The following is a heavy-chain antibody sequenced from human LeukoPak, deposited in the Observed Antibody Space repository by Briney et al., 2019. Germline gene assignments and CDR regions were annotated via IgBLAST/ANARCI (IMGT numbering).Heavy chain of an antibody. J-gene: IGHJ4*02. CDR2: ISWNSGSI. Sequence: GRSLRLSCAASGFTFDDYAMHWVRQAPGKGLEWVSGISWNSGSIGYADSVKGRFTISRDNAKNSLYLQMNSLRAEDTALYYCAKNMGGGGSSWYYFDYWGQGTLVTVSS. CDR1: GFTFDDYA. CDR3: AKNMGGGGSSWYYFDY. D-gene: IGHD6-13*01. V-gene: IGHV3-9*01.